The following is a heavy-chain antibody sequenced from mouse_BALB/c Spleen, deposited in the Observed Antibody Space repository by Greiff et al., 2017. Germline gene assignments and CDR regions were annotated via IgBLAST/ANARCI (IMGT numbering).Heavy chain of an antibody. CDR3: ARERGYDVGYAMDY. J-gene: IGHJ4*01. CDR1: GYTFTSYY. D-gene: IGHD2-2*01. V-gene: IGHV1S56*01. CDR2: IYPGNVNT. Sequence: QVQLQQSGPELVKPGASVRISCKASGYTFTSYYIHWVKQRPGQGLEWIGWIYPGNVNTKYNEKFKGKATLTADKSSSTAYMQLSSLTSEDSAVYFCARERGYDVGYAMDYWGQGTSVTVSS.